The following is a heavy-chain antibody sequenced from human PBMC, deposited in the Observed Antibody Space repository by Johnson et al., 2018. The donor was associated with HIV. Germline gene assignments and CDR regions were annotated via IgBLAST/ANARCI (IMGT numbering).Heavy chain of an antibody. J-gene: IGHJ3*01. CDR1: GLTVSSNY. CDR3: ATVGDSPDAFDL. CDR2: FYSGDST. V-gene: IGHV3-66*01. Sequence: MLLVESGGGLVQPGGSLRLSCAASGLTVSSNYMSWVRQAPGKGLEWVSTFYSGDSTYYADSVKGRFTISRDNSKNTLYLQLNSLRAEDTAVYYCATVGDSPDAFDLLGQGTMVTVSS. D-gene: IGHD3-16*01.